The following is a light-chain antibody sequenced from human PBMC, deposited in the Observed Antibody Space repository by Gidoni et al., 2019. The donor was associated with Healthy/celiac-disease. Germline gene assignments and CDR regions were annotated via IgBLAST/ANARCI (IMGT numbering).Light chain of an antibody. Sequence: DIQMTQSPSSLSASVGDRVTITCRASQSISIYLNWYQQKPGKAPKLLIYATSSLQSGVPSRFSGSGSGTHFTLTISSLQPEDFATYYCQQSYKTPPTFXGXTKVEIK. J-gene: IGKJ4*01. CDR3: QQSYKTPPT. V-gene: IGKV1-39*01. CDR1: QSISIY. CDR2: ATS.